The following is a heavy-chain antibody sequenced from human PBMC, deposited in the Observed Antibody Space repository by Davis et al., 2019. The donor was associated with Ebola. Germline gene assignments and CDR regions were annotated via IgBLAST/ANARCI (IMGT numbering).Heavy chain of an antibody. CDR3: AKVDYGDLFFDY. CDR1: GFTFSSYA. J-gene: IGHJ4*02. V-gene: IGHV3-23*01. D-gene: IGHD4-17*01. Sequence: PGGSLRLSCAASGFTFSSYAMSWVRQAPGKGLEWVSAISGGGVSTYQADSVKGRFIISRDNSKNTLHLQMNSLRADDTAVYYCAKVDYGDLFFDYWGQGTLVTVSS. CDR2: ISGGGVST.